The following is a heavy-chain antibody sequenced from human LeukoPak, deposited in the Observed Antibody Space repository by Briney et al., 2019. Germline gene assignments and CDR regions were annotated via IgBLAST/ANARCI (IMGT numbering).Heavy chain of an antibody. D-gene: IGHD4-23*01. CDR2: IHYSGST. Sequence: SETLSLTCTVSGGSISSRSYYWGWVRQPPGKGLEWTGSIHYSGSTYYDASFKSRVTMSVDTSKNQFSLKLSSVTAADTAVYYCANSANYGGNSGFFDYWGQGTLVTVSS. CDR1: GGSISSRSYY. CDR3: ANSANYGGNSGFFDY. V-gene: IGHV4-39*01. J-gene: IGHJ4*02.